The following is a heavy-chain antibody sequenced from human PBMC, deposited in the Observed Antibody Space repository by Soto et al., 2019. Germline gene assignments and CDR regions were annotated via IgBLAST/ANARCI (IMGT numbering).Heavy chain of an antibody. CDR2: IIPIFGTA. D-gene: IGHD1-26*01. Sequence: SVKVSCKASGGTFSSYAISWVRQATGQGLEWMGGIIPIFGTANYAQKFQGRVTITADESTSTAYMELSSLRSEDTAVYYCTTGIRFLGDVGVPPLDYWGQGILVTVS. J-gene: IGHJ4*02. CDR1: GGTFSSYA. V-gene: IGHV1-69*13. CDR3: TTGIRFLGDVGVPPLDY.